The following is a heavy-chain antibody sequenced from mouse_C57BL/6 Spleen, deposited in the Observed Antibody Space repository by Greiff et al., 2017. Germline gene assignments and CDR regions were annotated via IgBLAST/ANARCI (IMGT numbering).Heavy chain of an antibody. J-gene: IGHJ1*03. CDR3: ASWPRYYGNYEGYFDV. D-gene: IGHD2-1*01. Sequence: QVQLQQPGAELVRPGSSVKLSCKASGYTFTSYWMHWVKQRPIQGLEWIGNIDPSDSETHYNQKFKDKATLTVDKSSSTAYMQISSLTSEDSAVFYGASWPRYYGNYEGYFDVWGKGTTVTVSS. CDR1: GYTFTSYW. V-gene: IGHV1-52*01. CDR2: IDPSDSET.